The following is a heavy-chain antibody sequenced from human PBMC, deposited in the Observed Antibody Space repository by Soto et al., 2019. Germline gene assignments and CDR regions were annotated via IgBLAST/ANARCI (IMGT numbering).Heavy chain of an antibody. V-gene: IGHV4-34*01. Sequence: SETLSLTCAVYGGSFSGYQWSWIRQTPGKGLEWIGEIYDSGDINYNPSLKSRVTILLDTSKKQFSLKLSSVTAADTAMYYCARVTRYGDYELNWFDPWGQGTLVTVSS. CDR2: IYDSGDI. CDR3: ARVTRYGDYELNWFDP. J-gene: IGHJ5*02. CDR1: GGSFSGYQ. D-gene: IGHD4-17*01.